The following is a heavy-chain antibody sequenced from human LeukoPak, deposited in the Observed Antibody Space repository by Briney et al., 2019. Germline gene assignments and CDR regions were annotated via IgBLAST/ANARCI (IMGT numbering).Heavy chain of an antibody. CDR3: AKTGGSPYYFDY. V-gene: IGHV3-23*01. CDR1: GFTFSTYA. D-gene: IGHD1-26*01. J-gene: IGHJ4*02. Sequence: PGGSLRLSCAASGFTFSTYAMSWVRQAPGKGLEWVSGISRTGDRTHYEDSVKGRFTISRDNSKNTLYLQMNSLGAEDTAIYYCAKTGGSPYYFDYWGQGTLVTVSS. CDR2: ISRTGDRT.